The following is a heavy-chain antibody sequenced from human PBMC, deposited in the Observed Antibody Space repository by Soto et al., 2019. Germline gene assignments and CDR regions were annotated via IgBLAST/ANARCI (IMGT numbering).Heavy chain of an antibody. V-gene: IGHV3-7*03. D-gene: IGHD2-2*01. J-gene: IGHJ2*01. Sequence: EEQLVESGGGLVQPGGSLRLSCAASGFAFGSHWISWVRQAPGQGLEWVAHINPDGGGTFYMDSVKGRFTISRDNAKYSVYLQMNSLRGEDTAVYFCARAPYASGDLWGRCTLVAVSS. CDR3: ARAPYASGDL. CDR2: INPDGGGT. CDR1: GFAFGSHW.